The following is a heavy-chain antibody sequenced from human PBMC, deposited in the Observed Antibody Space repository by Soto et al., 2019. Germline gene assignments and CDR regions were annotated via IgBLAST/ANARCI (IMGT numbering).Heavy chain of an antibody. Sequence: PSETLSHTCAVSGGSISSSNWWSWVRQPPGKGLEWIGEIYHSGSTNNNPSLKSRVTISVDKSKNQFSLKLSSVTAADTAVYYCARADMGGSSWPFDYWGQGTLVTVSS. CDR1: GGSISSSNW. V-gene: IGHV4-4*02. D-gene: IGHD6-13*01. CDR2: IYHSGST. J-gene: IGHJ4*02. CDR3: ARADMGGSSWPFDY.